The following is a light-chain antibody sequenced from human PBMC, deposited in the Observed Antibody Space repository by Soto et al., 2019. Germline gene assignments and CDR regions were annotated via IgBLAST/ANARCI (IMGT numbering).Light chain of an antibody. CDR2: EVS. J-gene: IGLJ1*01. CDR3: SSYSSSSPCV. Sequence: QSALPQPASVSGSPGQSITISCTGTNNDVGGYNYVSWYQHHPGKAPKLIIYEVSNRPSGVSSRFSGSKSGNTASLTISGLQADDEADYYCSSYSSSSPCVFGTGTKVTVL. V-gene: IGLV2-14*01. CDR1: NNDVGGYNY.